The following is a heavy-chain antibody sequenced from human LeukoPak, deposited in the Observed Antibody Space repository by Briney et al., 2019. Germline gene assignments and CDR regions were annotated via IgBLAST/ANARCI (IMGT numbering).Heavy chain of an antibody. D-gene: IGHD3-10*01. Sequence: GASVNVSCKASVYTFTRYDINGVRQATGQGLAWMGWMNPNSANTGYAQKFQGRVTMTRDTSISTAYMELSSLTSEDTAVYYCARGPSYGSGSYNVYGIDYWGQGTLVTVSS. V-gene: IGHV1-8*01. CDR1: VYTFTRYD. CDR3: ARGPSYGSGSYNVYGIDY. J-gene: IGHJ4*02. CDR2: MNPNSANT.